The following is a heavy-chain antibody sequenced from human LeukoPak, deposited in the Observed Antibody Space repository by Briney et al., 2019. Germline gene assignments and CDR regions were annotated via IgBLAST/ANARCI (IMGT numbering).Heavy chain of an antibody. J-gene: IGHJ4*02. Sequence: GGTLRLSCAASGFTFSSYGMSWVRQAPGKGLGWVSAISGSGGSTYYADSVKGRFTISRDNSKNTLYLQMNSLRAEDTAVYYCAKDGLELLWFGALSSSYYFDYWGQGTLVTVSS. CDR3: AKDGLELLWFGALSSSYYFDY. V-gene: IGHV3-23*01. D-gene: IGHD3-10*01. CDR2: ISGSGGST. CDR1: GFTFSSYG.